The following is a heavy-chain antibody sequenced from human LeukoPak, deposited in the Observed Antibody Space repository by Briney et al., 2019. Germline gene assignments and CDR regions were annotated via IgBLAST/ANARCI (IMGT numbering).Heavy chain of an antibody. J-gene: IGHJ4*02. Sequence: SETLSLTCTVSGGSSSSYYRHWVRQPAGKGLEWIGRIYTSGSTNYNPSLKSRVTMSVDTSKNQFSLKLSSVTAEDTAVYYCARDEGWGYYGSGSIGYFDYWGQGTLVTVSS. CDR3: ARDEGWGYYGSGSIGYFDY. CDR2: IYTSGST. D-gene: IGHD3-10*01. V-gene: IGHV4-4*07. CDR1: GGSSSSYY.